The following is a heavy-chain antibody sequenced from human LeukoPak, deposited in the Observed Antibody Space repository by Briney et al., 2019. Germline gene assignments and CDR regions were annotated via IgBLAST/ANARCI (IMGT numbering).Heavy chain of an antibody. CDR1: GGSISSSSNY. CDR2: INHSGST. V-gene: IGHV4-39*07. D-gene: IGHD3-22*01. CDR3: ARKRYYDSSGYLDY. Sequence: SETLSLTCTVSGGSISSSSNYWGWIRQPPGKGLEWIGEINHSGSTNYNPSLKSRVTISVDTSKNQFSLKLSSVTAADTAVYYCARKRYYDSSGYLDYWGQGTLVTVSS. J-gene: IGHJ4*02.